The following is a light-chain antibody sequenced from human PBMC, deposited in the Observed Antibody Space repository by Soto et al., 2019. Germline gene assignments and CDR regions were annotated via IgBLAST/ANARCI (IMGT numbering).Light chain of an antibody. Sequence: EIVWTQSPGTLSLSPGARATLSCRASQRVSSTYLAWYQQKPGQAPRLLIDGASIRATGIPDRVSGSGSATDFTITISRLEPEDFEVSYCQQYGNYPPYTFGRSTKLEIK. CDR3: QQYGNYPPYT. CDR2: GAS. V-gene: IGKV3-20*01. J-gene: IGKJ2*01. CDR1: QRVSSTY.